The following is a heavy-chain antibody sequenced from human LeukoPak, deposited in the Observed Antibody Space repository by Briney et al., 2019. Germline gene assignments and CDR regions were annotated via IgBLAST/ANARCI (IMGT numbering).Heavy chain of an antibody. Sequence: TGGSLRLSCAASGFTFSSYAMSWVRQAPGKGLEWVSAISGSGGSTYYADSVKGRFTISRDNSKNTLYLQMNSLRAEGTAVYYCAKDLGSYYYYMDVWGKGTTVTVSS. CDR1: GFTFSSYA. J-gene: IGHJ6*03. V-gene: IGHV3-23*01. CDR2: ISGSGGST. CDR3: AKDLGSYYYYMDV. D-gene: IGHD3-10*01.